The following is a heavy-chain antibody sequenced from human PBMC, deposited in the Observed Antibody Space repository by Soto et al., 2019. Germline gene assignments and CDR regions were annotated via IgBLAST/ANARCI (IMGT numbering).Heavy chain of an antibody. CDR3: ARHSDCSGGSCYSEYFAVGNWFDP. CDR1: GGSFSSGRYY. D-gene: IGHD2-15*01. V-gene: IGHV4-39*01. Sequence: QLQLQESGPGLVKPSETLSLTCTVSGGSFSSGRYYWGWIRQPPGKGLEWIGSIYYSGSTYSNPSLKSRVTIFVDTSKNQFSLRLSSVTAADTAVYYCARHSDCSGGSCYSEYFAVGNWFDPWGQGTLVTVSS. J-gene: IGHJ5*02. CDR2: IYYSGST.